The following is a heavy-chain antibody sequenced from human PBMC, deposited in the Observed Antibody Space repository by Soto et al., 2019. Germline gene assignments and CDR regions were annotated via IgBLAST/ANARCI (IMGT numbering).Heavy chain of an antibody. Sequence: ASVKVSCKVSGYTLTELSMHWVRQAPGKGLEWMGGFDPEDGETIYAQKFQGRVTMTENTSTDTAYMELSSLRSEDTAVYYCATGPYSSSWPDYYYYYMDVWGKGTTVTVSS. CDR1: GYTLTELS. D-gene: IGHD6-13*01. V-gene: IGHV1-24*01. CDR2: FDPEDGET. CDR3: ATGPYSSSWPDYYYYYMDV. J-gene: IGHJ6*03.